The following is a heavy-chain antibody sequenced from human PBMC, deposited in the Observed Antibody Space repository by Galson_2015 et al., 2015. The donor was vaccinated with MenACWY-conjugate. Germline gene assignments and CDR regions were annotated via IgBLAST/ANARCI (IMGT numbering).Heavy chain of an antibody. CDR3: AKGPLYDSSGSDSDYFDY. J-gene: IGHJ4*02. CDR1: GFIFNKYA. V-gene: IGHV3-23*01. CDR2: TSGSGGVT. D-gene: IGHD3-22*01. Sequence: SLRLSCAASGFIFNKYAMTWIRQAPGKGPEWLSATSGSGGVTYHADSVKGRVTIFRDNSKNTVYLQMNSLKIEDTARYYCAKGPLYDSSGSDSDYFDYWGQGTLVTVSS.